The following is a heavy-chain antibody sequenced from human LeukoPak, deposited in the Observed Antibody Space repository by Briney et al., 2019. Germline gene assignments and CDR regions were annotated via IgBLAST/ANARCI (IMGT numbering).Heavy chain of an antibody. V-gene: IGHV1-69*13. CDR1: GGTFSSSS. CDR2: VAPLLETT. CDR3: ARDRIVGALGWLDP. D-gene: IGHD1-26*01. Sequence: ASVKVSCKAPGGTFSSSSITWVRQAPGQGLEWMGGVAPLLETTNYAPKFRGRMTITADESTSTAYMELTSLRSDDTAVYYCARDRIVGALGWLDPWGQGTLVTVSS. J-gene: IGHJ5*02.